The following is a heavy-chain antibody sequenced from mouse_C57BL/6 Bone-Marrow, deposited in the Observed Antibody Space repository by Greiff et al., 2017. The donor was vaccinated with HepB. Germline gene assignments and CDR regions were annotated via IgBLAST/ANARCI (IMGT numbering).Heavy chain of an antibody. J-gene: IGHJ2*01. D-gene: IGHD2-1*01. CDR1: GFTFTDYY. CDR2: IDPGNGDT. V-gene: IGHV14-4*01. Sequence: EVQLQESGAELVRPGASVKLSCTASGFTFTDYYMHWVKQRPEQGLEWIGWIDPGNGDTEYDSKFQGKATITADTSSNTAYLQLSSLTSEDTAVYYCTKGRGNYYFDYWGQGTTLTVSS. CDR3: TKGRGNYYFDY.